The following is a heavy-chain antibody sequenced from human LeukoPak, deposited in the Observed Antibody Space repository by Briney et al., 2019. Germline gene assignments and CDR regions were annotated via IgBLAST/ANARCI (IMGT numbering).Heavy chain of an antibody. CDR2: IKQDGSEK. CDR3: ARDHRGIYSPFDY. V-gene: IGHV3-7*01. D-gene: IGHD2-21*01. CDR1: GFTFSSYW. J-gene: IGHJ4*02. Sequence: GGSLRLSCAASGFTFSSYWMNWVRQAPGKGLEWVANIKQDGSEKYYVDSVKGRFIISRDNAKNSLYLQMNSLRAEDTAVYYCARDHRGIYSPFDYWGQGTLVTVSS.